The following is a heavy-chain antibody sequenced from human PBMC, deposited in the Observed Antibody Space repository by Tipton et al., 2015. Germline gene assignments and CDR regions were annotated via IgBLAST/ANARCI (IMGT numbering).Heavy chain of an antibody. CDR2: IYYSGTT. D-gene: IGHD3-3*01. CDR1: GVSSTYY. J-gene: IGHJ3*01. CDR3: ASRLTTDAFDV. Sequence: TLSLTCNVSGVSSTYYWAWIRQPPGKGLEWIGSIYYSGTTFYTPSLKTRLTISMDTSKNQFSLTVSSVTAADTAVYFCASRLTTDAFDVWGRGTLVTVSS. V-gene: IGHV4-39*01.